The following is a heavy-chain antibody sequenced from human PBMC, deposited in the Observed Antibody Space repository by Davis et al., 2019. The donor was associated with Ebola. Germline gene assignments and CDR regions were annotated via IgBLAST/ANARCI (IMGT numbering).Heavy chain of an antibody. J-gene: IGHJ2*01. CDR2: ISSDGSRE. CDR3: AKLRSHDYTDSSDDFYLDL. Sequence: GGSLRLSCEASGFMFSSYTMNWVRQSPGKGLEWVALISSDGSREYYADSVEGRFTISKDNSGNTLYLHMNALTAEDTALYYCAKLRSHDYTDSSDDFYLDLWGRGTLVTVSS. V-gene: IGHV3-30*18. D-gene: IGHD3-16*01. CDR1: GFMFSSYT.